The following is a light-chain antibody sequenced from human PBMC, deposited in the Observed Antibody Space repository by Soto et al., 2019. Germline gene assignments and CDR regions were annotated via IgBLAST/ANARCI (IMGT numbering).Light chain of an antibody. CDR2: GAS. CDR3: QQYNSFSYT. Sequence: DIQMTQSPSTLSASVGDRVTITCRASESISTWLAWYQQKLGKSPKLLIYGASNLERGVPSRFSGSGSGTEFTLTISSLQPDDFSTYYCQQYNSFSYTFGPGTKVDIK. CDR1: ESISTW. J-gene: IGKJ2*01. V-gene: IGKV1-5*01.